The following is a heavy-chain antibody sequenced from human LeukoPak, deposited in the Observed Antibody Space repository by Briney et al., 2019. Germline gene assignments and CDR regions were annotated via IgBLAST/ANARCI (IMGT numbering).Heavy chain of an antibody. CDR2: IYPGDSDT. Sequence: GESLKISCKGSGYSFTFYWLAWVRQMPGKGLEWMGIIYPGDSDTRYSPSFQGQVTISADKSISTAYLRWSSLKASDTAMYYCARQGPFAIAAAGTHSDYWGQGTLVTVSS. D-gene: IGHD6-13*01. CDR3: ARQGPFAIAAAGTHSDY. J-gene: IGHJ4*02. V-gene: IGHV5-51*01. CDR1: GYSFTFYW.